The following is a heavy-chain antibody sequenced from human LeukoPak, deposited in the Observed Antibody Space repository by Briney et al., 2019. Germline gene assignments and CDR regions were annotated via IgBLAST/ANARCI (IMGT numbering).Heavy chain of an antibody. CDR3: ARDPRDRIFGSLDY. CDR2: ISYDGNDK. J-gene: IGHJ4*02. Sequence: GRSLRLSCTVSGFTFNTFAMHWVRQSPGKGLEWVALISYDGNDKYYTDSVKGRFTISRDISKNTVYLQMNSLRPEDTAVYYCARDPRDRIFGSLDYWGQGTLVTVSS. V-gene: IGHV3-30*14. CDR1: GFTFNTFA. D-gene: IGHD3-3*02.